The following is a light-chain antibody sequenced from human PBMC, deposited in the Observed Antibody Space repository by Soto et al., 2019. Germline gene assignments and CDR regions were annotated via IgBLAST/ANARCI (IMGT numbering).Light chain of an antibody. J-gene: IGLJ1*01. CDR3: SPYAGTPFV. Sequence: QSVLTQPPSASGSPGQSVTISCTGTSSDVGGYNYVSWYQQHPGKAPKLIIYEVNKRPSGVPDRFSGSKSGNTASLTVSGLQAEDEDDYYCSPYAGTPFVFGTGTKVTVL. CDR1: SSDVGGYNY. V-gene: IGLV2-8*01. CDR2: EVN.